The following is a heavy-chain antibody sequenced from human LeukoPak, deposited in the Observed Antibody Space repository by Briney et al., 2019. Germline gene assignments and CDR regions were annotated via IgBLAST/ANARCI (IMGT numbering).Heavy chain of an antibody. D-gene: IGHD3-3*01. V-gene: IGHV3-23*01. J-gene: IGHJ4*02. CDR1: GFTFSSYA. Sequence: PGGSLRLSCAASGFTFSSYAMSWVRQAPGKGLEWVSAISGSGGSTYYADSVKGRFTISRDNSKNTLYLHMNSLRAEDTAVYYCAKDGPDGITIFGVVIIVRSYFDYWGQGTLVTVSS. CDR2: ISGSGGST. CDR3: AKDGPDGITIFGVVIIVRSYFDY.